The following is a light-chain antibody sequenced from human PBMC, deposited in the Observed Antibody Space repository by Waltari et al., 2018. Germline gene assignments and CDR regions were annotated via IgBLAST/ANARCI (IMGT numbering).Light chain of an antibody. V-gene: IGKV1-12*01. Sequence: DIQMTQSPSSQSASAGARVTITCRASQGISSWLAWYQQKAGKAPKLLIYKASSLQSGVPSRFSGSGSGTDFTLTISSLQPEDFATYYCQQYNSAPRTFGQGTKVEIK. CDR2: KAS. CDR1: QGISSW. J-gene: IGKJ1*01. CDR3: QQYNSAPRT.